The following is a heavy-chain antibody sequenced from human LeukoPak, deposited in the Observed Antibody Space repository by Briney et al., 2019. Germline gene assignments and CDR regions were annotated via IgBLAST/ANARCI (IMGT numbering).Heavy chain of an antibody. Sequence: ASVKVSCKASGYTFTDYYMHWVRQAPGQGLEWMGWINPNTGGTNYAQKFQGRVTMTRDTSISTPYMELSWLRSDDTAVYYCARALYTSRSYLATFSPTNFDYWGQGTLVIVSS. V-gene: IGHV1-2*02. D-gene: IGHD6-13*01. CDR2: INPNTGGT. CDR3: ARALYTSRSYLATFSPTNFDY. CDR1: GYTFTDYY. J-gene: IGHJ4*02.